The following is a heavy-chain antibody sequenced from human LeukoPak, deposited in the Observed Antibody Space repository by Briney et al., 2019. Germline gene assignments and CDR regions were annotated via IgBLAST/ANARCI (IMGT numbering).Heavy chain of an antibody. CDR1: GGSISSGSYY. Sequence: SQTLSLTCTVSGGSISSGSYYWSWIRQPAGKGLEWIGRIYTSGSTNYNPSLKSRVTISVDTSKNQFSLKLSSVTAADTAVYYCARSLELRGYWSQGTLVTVSS. CDR3: ARSLELRGY. CDR2: IYTSGST. J-gene: IGHJ4*02. V-gene: IGHV4-61*02. D-gene: IGHD1-7*01.